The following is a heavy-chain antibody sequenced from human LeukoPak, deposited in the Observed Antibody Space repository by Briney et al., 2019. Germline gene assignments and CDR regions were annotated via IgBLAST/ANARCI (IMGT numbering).Heavy chain of an antibody. Sequence: SETLSLTCTVSGGSISSDNYYWGWIRQSPGKGLEWIGSISYSGSTYYNPSLKSRVTISVDTSKNQFSLKLSSVTAADTAVYYCARGAAAAGRVYYYYYMDVWGKGTTVTVSS. CDR1: GGSISSDNYY. D-gene: IGHD6-13*01. CDR2: ISYSGST. J-gene: IGHJ6*03. CDR3: ARGAAAAGRVYYYYYMDV. V-gene: IGHV4-39*07.